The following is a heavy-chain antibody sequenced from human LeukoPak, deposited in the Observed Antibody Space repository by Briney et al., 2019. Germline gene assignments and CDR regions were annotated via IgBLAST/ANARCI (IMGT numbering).Heavy chain of an antibody. CDR3: ARDSVTMVRGVRATYYYYGMDV. D-gene: IGHD3-10*01. J-gene: IGHJ6*02. CDR2: IYSGGST. CDR1: GLTVSSNY. Sequence: GGSLRLSCAVSGLTVSSNYMSWVRQAPGKGLEWVSVIYSGGSTYYADSVKGRFTISRDNSKNTLYLQMNSLRAEDTAVYYCARDSVTMVRGVRATYYYYGMDVWGQGTTVTVSS. V-gene: IGHV3-53*01.